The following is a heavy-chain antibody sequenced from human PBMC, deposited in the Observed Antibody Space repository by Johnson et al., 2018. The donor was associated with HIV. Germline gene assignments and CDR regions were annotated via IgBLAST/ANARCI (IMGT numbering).Heavy chain of an antibody. CDR3: ARDGGETVVGSGAFDI. V-gene: IGHV3-30-3*01. Sequence: QVQLVESGGGVVQPGRSLRLSCAASGFTFSSYAMHWVRQAPGKGLEWVAVISYDGSNKYYADSVKGRFTISRDNSKNTLYLQMNSLRAEDTAVYYCARDGGETVVGSGAFDIWVQGTMVTVSS. CDR2: ISYDGSNK. D-gene: IGHD4-23*01. CDR1: GFTFSSYA. J-gene: IGHJ3*02.